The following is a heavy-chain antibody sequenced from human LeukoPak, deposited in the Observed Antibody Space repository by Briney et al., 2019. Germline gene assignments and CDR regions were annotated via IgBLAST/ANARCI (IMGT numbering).Heavy chain of an antibody. CDR2: INHSGST. D-gene: IGHD3-3*01. Sequence: PSETLSLTCAVYGGSFSGYYWSWIRQPPGKGLEWIGEINHSGSTNYNPSLKSRVTISVDTSKNQFSLKLSSVTAADTAVYYCARAPHPHYDFWSGYRPYGMDVWGQGTTVTVSS. V-gene: IGHV4-34*01. CDR3: ARAPHPHYDFWSGYRPYGMDV. CDR1: GGSFSGYY. J-gene: IGHJ6*02.